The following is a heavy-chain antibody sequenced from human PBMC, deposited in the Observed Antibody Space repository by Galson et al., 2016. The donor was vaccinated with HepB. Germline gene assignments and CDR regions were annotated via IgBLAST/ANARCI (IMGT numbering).Heavy chain of an antibody. CDR3: AREAIPVVVDSPKACAMDV. CDR1: GFNVSTSY. Sequence: SLRLSCAASGFNVSTSYMTWVRQAPGKGLEWVSVIYSGGFTYYADSVKGRFTISRDDSRNMVYLQMNSLTTEDTAIYYCAREAIPVVVDSPKACAMDVWGQGTTVTVSS. CDR2: IYSGGFT. D-gene: IGHD3-22*01. V-gene: IGHV3-53*01. J-gene: IGHJ6*02.